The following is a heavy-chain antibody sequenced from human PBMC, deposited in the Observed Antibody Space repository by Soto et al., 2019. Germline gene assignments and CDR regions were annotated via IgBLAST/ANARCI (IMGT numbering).Heavy chain of an antibody. CDR3: AKSYGGCSSTSCYVYYFDY. D-gene: IGHD2-2*01. J-gene: IGHJ4*02. Sequence: GGSLRLSCAASGFTFSSYAMSWVRQAPGKGLEWVSAISGSGGSTYYADSVKGRFTISRDNSKNTLYLQMNSLRAEDTAVYYCAKSYGGCSSTSCYVYYFDYWGQGTLVTVSS. CDR2: ISGSGGST. V-gene: IGHV3-23*01. CDR1: GFTFSSYA.